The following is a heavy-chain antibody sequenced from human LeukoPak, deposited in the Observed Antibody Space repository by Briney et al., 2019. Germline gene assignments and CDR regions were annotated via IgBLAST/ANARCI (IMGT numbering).Heavy chain of an antibody. CDR2: ISTIGST. CDR3: ARGVGLTQGGTFDY. Sequence: SETLSLTCTVSSGSISSSNYYWSWIRQPAGKGLEWIGRISTIGSTNYNPSLNSRVTISIDTSKNQFSLKLSSVTAADTAVYYCARGVGLTQGGTFDYWGQGTLVTVSS. V-gene: IGHV4-61*02. D-gene: IGHD1-1*01. J-gene: IGHJ4*02. CDR1: SGSISSSNYY.